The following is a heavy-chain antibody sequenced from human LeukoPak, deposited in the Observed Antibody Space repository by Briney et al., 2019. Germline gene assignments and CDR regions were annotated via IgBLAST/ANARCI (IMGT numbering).Heavy chain of an antibody. Sequence: GASVKVSCKASGYTFTGYYMHWVRQAPGQGLEWMGWINPNSGGTNYAQKFQGRVTMTRDTSISTAYMELSRLRSDDTAVYYCARTAVPLWFGDQRELDAFDIWGQGTMVTVSS. J-gene: IGHJ3*02. CDR3: ARTAVPLWFGDQRELDAFDI. CDR1: GYTFTGYY. D-gene: IGHD3-10*01. CDR2: INPNSGGT. V-gene: IGHV1-2*02.